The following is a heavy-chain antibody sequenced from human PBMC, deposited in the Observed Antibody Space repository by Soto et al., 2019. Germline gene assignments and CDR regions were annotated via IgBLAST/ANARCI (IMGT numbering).Heavy chain of an antibody. CDR2: ISPYNGTT. J-gene: IGHJ6*02. CDR1: GYTFTTYG. Sequence: SVKVSCKASGYTFTTYGISWVRQAPGQGLEWMGWISPYNGTTKYAEKFQGEMTMTTDTATSTAYMDLRSLRSDDTAVYYCARDGERDTGLNFYYYLHGMDAWG. CDR3: ARDGERDTGLNFYYYLHGMDA. D-gene: IGHD1-1*01. V-gene: IGHV1-18*04.